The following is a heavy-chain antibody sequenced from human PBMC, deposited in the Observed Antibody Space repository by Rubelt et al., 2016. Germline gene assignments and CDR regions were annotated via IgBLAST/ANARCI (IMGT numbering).Heavy chain of an antibody. D-gene: IGHD3-10*01. CDR2: INHSGST. J-gene: IGHJ2*01. V-gene: IGHV4-34*01. CDR3: ARVSGTRIKGWYFDL. Sequence: QVQLQQWGAGLLKPSETLSLTCAVYGGSFSGYYWSWIRQPPGKGLEWIGEINHSGSTNYNPSLKSRVTISVDTSKNQFSLKLSFVTAADTAVYYCARVSGTRIKGWYFDLWGRGTLVTVSS. CDR1: GGSFSGYY.